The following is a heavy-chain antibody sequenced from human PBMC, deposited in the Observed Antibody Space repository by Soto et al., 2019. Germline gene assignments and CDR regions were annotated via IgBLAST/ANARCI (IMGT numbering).Heavy chain of an antibody. J-gene: IGHJ6*02. CDR1: GCTFSSYA. CDR3: ARDRKQQLVRGGMDV. V-gene: IGHV1-69*13. CDR2: IIPIFGTA. Sequence: GASVKVSCKASGCTFSSYAISWVRQAPGQVLEWMGGIIPIFGTANYAQKFQGRVTITADESTSTAYMELSSLRSEDTAVYYCARDRKQQLVRGGMDVWGQGTTVTVSS. D-gene: IGHD6-13*01.